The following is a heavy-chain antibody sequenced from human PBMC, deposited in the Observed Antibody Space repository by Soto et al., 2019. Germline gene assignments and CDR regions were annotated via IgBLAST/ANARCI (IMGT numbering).Heavy chain of an antibody. D-gene: IGHD1-26*01. Sequence: QVQLQESGPGLAKPSQTLSLTCTVSGGSISSGDYLWSWIRQPPGKGLEWIGYISSSGSTSYNPSLNSQFTISVDTAKNQFSLKVISVTAAATAVYYCARDRGGVSYGFRTYYFDYGGQRTLVTVSS. CDR1: GGSISSGDYL. CDR2: ISSSGST. J-gene: IGHJ4*02. V-gene: IGHV4-30-4*01. CDR3: ARDRGGVSYGFRTYYFDY.